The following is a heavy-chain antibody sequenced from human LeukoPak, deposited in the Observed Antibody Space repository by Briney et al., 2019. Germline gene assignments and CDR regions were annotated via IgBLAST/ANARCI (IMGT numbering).Heavy chain of an antibody. CDR3: AAMGRGYDFQC. V-gene: IGHV4-30-2*01. D-gene: IGHD1-1*01. CDR2: IYHSGST. Sequence: PSETLSLTCSVSGGSISSGDYYWSWIRQPPGKGLEWIGYIYHSGSTYYNPSLKSRVTISVDRSKNQFSLQLSSVTAADTAVYYCAAMGRGYDFQCWGQGTLVTVSS. J-gene: IGHJ4*02. CDR1: GGSISSGDYY.